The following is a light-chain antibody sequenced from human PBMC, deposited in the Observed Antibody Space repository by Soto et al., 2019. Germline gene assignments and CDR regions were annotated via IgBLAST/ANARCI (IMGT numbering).Light chain of an antibody. Sequence: QSALAQPASVSGSPGQSITISCTGTGSDVGGYNYVSWYQQHPGKAPKVIIYDVRDRPSGVSDRFSGSKSGNTASLTISGLQAEDEAHYYCSSYTSSSTLVVFGGGTKVTVL. V-gene: IGLV2-14*01. J-gene: IGLJ2*01. CDR2: DVR. CDR3: SSYTSSSTLVV. CDR1: GSDVGGYNY.